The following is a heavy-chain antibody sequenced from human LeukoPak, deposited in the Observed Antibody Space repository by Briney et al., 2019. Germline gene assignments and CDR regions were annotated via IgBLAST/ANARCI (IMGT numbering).Heavy chain of an antibody. Sequence: ASVKVSCKASGYAFTGYYMHWVRQAPGQGLEWMGWINPNSGGTSYAQKFQGRVTMTRDTSASTVYMELSSLRSEDTAVYYCARGDVTYYYDSSGQKGRLGFDYWGQGTLVTVSS. CDR1: GYAFTGYY. D-gene: IGHD3-22*01. CDR2: INPNSGGT. V-gene: IGHV1-2*02. J-gene: IGHJ4*02. CDR3: ARGDVTYYYDSSGQKGRLGFDY.